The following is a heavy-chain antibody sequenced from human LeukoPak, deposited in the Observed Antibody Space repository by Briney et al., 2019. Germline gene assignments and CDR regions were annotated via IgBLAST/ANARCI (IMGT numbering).Heavy chain of an antibody. CDR3: ARDSVRVYDY. CDR1: GGSISSYY. D-gene: IGHD6-6*01. V-gene: IGHV4-39*07. CDR2: IYYSGST. J-gene: IGHJ4*02. Sequence: SETLSLTCTVSGGSISSYYWGWIRQPPGKGLEWIGSIYYSGSTYYNPSLKSRVTISVDTSKNQFSLKLSSVTAADTAVYYCARDSVRVYDYWGQGTLVTVSS.